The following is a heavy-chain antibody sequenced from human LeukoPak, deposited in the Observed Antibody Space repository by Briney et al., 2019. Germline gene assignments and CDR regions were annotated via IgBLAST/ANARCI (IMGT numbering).Heavy chain of an antibody. CDR1: GGSISSSSYY. Sequence: SETLSLTCTVSGGSISSSSYYWGWIRQPPGKGLEWIGSIYYSGSTYYSPSLKSRVTISVDTSKNQFSLKLSSVTAADTAVYYCARVAYYYDSSGYYPLYFDYWGQGTLVTVSS. CDR3: ARVAYYYDSSGYYPLYFDY. D-gene: IGHD3-22*01. CDR2: IYYSGST. J-gene: IGHJ4*02. V-gene: IGHV4-39*07.